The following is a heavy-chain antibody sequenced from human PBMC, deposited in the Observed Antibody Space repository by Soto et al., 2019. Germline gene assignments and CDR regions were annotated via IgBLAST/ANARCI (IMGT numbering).Heavy chain of an antibody. D-gene: IGHD5-18*01. V-gene: IGHV3-23*01. CDR2: ISGSGDST. CDR1: GFTFSSYA. Sequence: EVQLLESGGGLVQPGGSLRLSCAASGFTFSSYAMSWVRQAPGKGLEWVSAISGSGDSTYYADSVKGRFAISRDNSENTLYLQMNSLRAEDTAVYYCAKGIYSYGYNSFDYWGQGTLVTVSS. J-gene: IGHJ4*02. CDR3: AKGIYSYGYNSFDY.